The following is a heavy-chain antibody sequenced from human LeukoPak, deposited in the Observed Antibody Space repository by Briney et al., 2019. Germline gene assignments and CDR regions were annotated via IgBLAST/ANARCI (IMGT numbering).Heavy chain of an antibody. CDR2: MNPNSGNT. CDR3: ARGYYGSGSPDPEIDY. V-gene: IGHV1-8*01. J-gene: IGHJ4*02. CDR1: GYTFTSYD. Sequence: ASMKVSCKASGYTFTSYDINWVRQATGQGLEWMGWMNPNSGNTGYAQKFQGRVTMTRNTSISTAYMELSSLRSEDTAVYYCARGYYGSGSPDPEIDYWGQGTLVTVSS. D-gene: IGHD3-10*01.